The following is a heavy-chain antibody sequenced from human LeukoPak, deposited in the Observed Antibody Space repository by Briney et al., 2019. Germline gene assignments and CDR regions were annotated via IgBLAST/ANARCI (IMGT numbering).Heavy chain of an antibody. J-gene: IGHJ6*03. CDR1: GGTFSSYA. CDR2: IIPIFGTA. V-gene: IGHV1-69*05. CDR3: ASVNWSGYDYYYYMDV. Sequence: SVKVSCKASGGTFSSYAISWVRQAPGQGLEWMGGIIPIFGTANYAQKFQGRVTITTDESTSTAYMELSSLRSEDTAVYYCASVNWSGYDYYYYMDVWGKGTTVTVSS. D-gene: IGHD3-3*01.